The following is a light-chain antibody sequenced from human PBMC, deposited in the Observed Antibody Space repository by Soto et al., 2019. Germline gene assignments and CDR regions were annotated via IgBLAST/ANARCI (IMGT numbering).Light chain of an antibody. CDR3: QQYNNWLKWT. CDR1: QSISSN. J-gene: IGKJ1*01. CDR2: DAS. V-gene: IGKV3-15*01. Sequence: EIVMTQSPATLSVSPGERATLSCRASQSISSNLAWYQQKPGQGPRLLIYDASTRATGIPARFSVSGSGTDFTLTISSLQSEDFAVYYCQQYNNWLKWTFGQGTKVEIK.